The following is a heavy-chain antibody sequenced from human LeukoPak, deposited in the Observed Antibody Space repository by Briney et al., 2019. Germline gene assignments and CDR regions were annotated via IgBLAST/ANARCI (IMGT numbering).Heavy chain of an antibody. Sequence: SETLSLTCTVSGGSISSYYWSWIRQPPGKGLEWIRYIYYSGSTNYNPSLKSRVTISVDTSKNQFSLKLSSVTAADTAVYYCASGDSSSWEIDYWGQGTLVTVSS. D-gene: IGHD6-13*01. V-gene: IGHV4-59*08. CDR1: GGSISSYY. CDR3: ASGDSSSWEIDY. CDR2: IYYSGST. J-gene: IGHJ4*02.